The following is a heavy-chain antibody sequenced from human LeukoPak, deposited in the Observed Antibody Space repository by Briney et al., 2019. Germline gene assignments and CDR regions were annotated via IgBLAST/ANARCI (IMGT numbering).Heavy chain of an antibody. V-gene: IGHV4-59*01. D-gene: IGHD3-22*01. CDR2: IYYSGST. J-gene: IGHJ6*03. CDR3: ARGGRYYDSSGYYYDYYYYYMDV. CDR1: GGSISSYY. Sequence: SETLSLTCTVSGGSISSYYWGWIRQPPGKGLEWIGYIYYSGSTNYNPSLKSRVTISVDTSKNQFSLKLSSVTAADTAVYYCARGGRYYDSSGYYYDYYYYYMDVWGKGTTVTVSS.